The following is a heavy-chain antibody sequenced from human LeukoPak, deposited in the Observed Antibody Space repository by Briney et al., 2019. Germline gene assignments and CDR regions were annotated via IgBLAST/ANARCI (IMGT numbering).Heavy chain of an antibody. CDR3: ARFRLGEPPAY. J-gene: IGHJ4*02. Sequence: PGRSLRLSCAASGFTFSSYAMHWVRQAPGKGLEWVAVISYDGSVKYYADSVKGRFTISRDNSKNTLYLQMNSLRAEDTAVYYCARFRLGEPPAYWGQGTLVTVSS. V-gene: IGHV3-30-3*01. CDR2: ISYDGSVK. CDR1: GFTFSSYA.